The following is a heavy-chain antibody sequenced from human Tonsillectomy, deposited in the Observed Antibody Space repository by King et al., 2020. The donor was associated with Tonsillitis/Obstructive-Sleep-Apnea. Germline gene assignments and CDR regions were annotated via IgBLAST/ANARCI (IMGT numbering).Heavy chain of an antibody. CDR3: ARAVDTAMGFFDY. D-gene: IGHD5-18*01. CDR2: IHSDGSST. J-gene: IGHJ4*02. Sequence: VQLVESGGGLVQPGGSLRLSCAASGFTFSSYWMHWVRQAPGKGLVWVSRIHSDGSSTNYADSVKGRYTISRDNAKNTLYLQMNSLRAEDTDVYYCARAVDTAMGFFDYWGQGTLVTVSS. V-gene: IGHV3-74*01. CDR1: GFTFSSYW.